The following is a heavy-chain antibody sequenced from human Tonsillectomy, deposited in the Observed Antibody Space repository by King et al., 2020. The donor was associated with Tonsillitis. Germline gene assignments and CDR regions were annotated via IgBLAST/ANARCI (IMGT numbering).Heavy chain of an antibody. J-gene: IGHJ2*01. D-gene: IGHD6-19*01. CDR3: ARRLEHSSGWYNWYFYL. Sequence: QLQESGPGLVKPSETLSLICSVSGDSIKSYYWNWIRQSPGKGLEWIGYIYHSGSTKYNPSLRSRVTMSVDTSKNQFSLKLNSVTAADTAVYYCARRLEHSSGWYNWYFYLWGHGTLVSVSS. CDR1: GDSIKSYY. V-gene: IGHV4-59*08. CDR2: IYHSGST.